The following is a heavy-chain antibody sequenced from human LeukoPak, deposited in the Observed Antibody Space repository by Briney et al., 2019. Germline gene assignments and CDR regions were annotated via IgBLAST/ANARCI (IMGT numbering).Heavy chain of an antibody. J-gene: IGHJ6*04. Sequence: SVKVSCKASGGTFSSYAISWVRQAPGQGLEWMGGIIPIFGTANYAQKFQGRVTITADKSTSTAYMELSSLRSENTAVYYCARNPHDYGDYSYYYYYGMDVWGKGTTVTVSS. CDR2: IIPIFGTA. V-gene: IGHV1-69*06. CDR3: ARNPHDYGDYSYYYYYGMDV. D-gene: IGHD4-17*01. CDR1: GGTFSSYA.